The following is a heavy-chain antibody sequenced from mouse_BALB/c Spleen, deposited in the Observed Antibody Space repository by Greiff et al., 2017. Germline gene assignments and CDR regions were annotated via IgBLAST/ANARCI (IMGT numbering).Heavy chain of an antibody. CDR3: ARIYGYSWFAY. CDR2: ISYSGST. D-gene: IGHD2-2*01. CDR1: GYSITSDYA. Sequence: EVKLVESGPGLVKPSQSLSLTCTVTGYSITSDYAWNWIRQFPGNKLEWMGYISYSGSTSYNPSLKSRISITRDTSKNQFFLQLNSVTTEDTATYYCARIYGYSWFAYWGQGTLVTVSA. J-gene: IGHJ3*01. V-gene: IGHV3-2*02.